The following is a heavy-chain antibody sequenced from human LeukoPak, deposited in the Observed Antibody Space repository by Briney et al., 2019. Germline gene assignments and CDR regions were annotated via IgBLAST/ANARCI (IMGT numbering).Heavy chain of an antibody. D-gene: IGHD4-17*01. Sequence: GGSLRLSCAASGFTFSSYWMSWVRQAPGKGLEWVANIKQDGSEKYYVDSVKGRFTISRDNAKNSLYLQMNSLKAEDTAVYYCARDYGDYGTYFDYWGQGTLVTVSS. V-gene: IGHV3-7*01. J-gene: IGHJ4*02. CDR3: ARDYGDYGTYFDY. CDR1: GFTFSSYW. CDR2: IKQDGSEK.